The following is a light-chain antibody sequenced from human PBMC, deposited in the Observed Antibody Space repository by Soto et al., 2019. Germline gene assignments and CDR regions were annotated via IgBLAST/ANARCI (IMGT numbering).Light chain of an antibody. V-gene: IGKV1-5*01. CDR1: PIACSS. Sequence: DIRLTQSAATLSASLGGRVTTTCGTSPIACSSLGGYQQKPVRVPQLRCYDPALLPXGVPTRFSGSGSETEFNLTISSXXPEDVATFYCQQYYISWWFGQGTKVDIK. CDR3: QQYYISWW. CDR2: DPA. J-gene: IGKJ1*01.